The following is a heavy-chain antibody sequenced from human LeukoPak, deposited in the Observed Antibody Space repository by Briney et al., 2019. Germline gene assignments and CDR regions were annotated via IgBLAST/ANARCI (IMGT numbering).Heavy chain of an antibody. CDR3: ASPYYFDY. J-gene: IGHJ4*02. V-gene: IGHV3-30*04. CDR2: ISYDGSNK. CDR1: GFTFSSYA. Sequence: GRSLRLSCAASGFTFSSYAMHWVRQAPGKGLEWVAVISYDGSNKYYADSVKGRFTISRDNSKNTLYLQMNSLRAEDTAVYYCASPYYFDYWGQGTLVTVSS.